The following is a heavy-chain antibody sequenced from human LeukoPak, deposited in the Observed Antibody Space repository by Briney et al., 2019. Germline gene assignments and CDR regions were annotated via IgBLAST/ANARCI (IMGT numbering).Heavy chain of an antibody. CDR3: ARAMTLTVTTGFDY. D-gene: IGHD4-17*01. CDR1: GFTFSSYS. CDR2: IISSSSYI. Sequence: GGSLRLSCAASGFTFSSYSMNWVRQAPGKGLEWVSSIISSSSYIYYAGSVKGRFTISRDNAKNSLYLQMNSLRAEDTAVYYCARAMTLTVTTGFDYWGQGTLVTVSS. V-gene: IGHV3-21*01. J-gene: IGHJ4*02.